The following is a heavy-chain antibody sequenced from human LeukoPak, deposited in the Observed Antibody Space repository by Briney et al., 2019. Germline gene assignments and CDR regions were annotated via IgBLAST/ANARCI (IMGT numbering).Heavy chain of an antibody. CDR1: GGSFSGYY. D-gene: IGHD6-19*01. Sequence: SETLSLTCAVYGGSFSGYYWSWIRQPPGKGLEWIGEINHSGSTNYNPSLKSRVTISVDTSKNQSSLKLSSVTAADTAVYYCARVRSSGWYGWFDPWGQGTLVTVSS. CDR3: ARVRSSGWYGWFDP. CDR2: INHSGST. J-gene: IGHJ5*02. V-gene: IGHV4-34*01.